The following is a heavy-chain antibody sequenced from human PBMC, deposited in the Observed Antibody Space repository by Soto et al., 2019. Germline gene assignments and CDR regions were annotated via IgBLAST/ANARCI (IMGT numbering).Heavy chain of an antibody. CDR2: VSANNGHT. D-gene: IGHD2-8*01. CDR1: GFTFSNYG. J-gene: IGHJ6*02. Sequence: GASVKVSCKASGFTFSNYGLNWVRQAPGQGLEWMGWVSANNGHTNYAQNLQGGVSMTTDTSTSTAYMELRGLTFDDTAVYYCARDIESVTAKHFFYYYAMDVWGQGTTVTVSS. V-gene: IGHV1-18*01. CDR3: ARDIESVTAKHFFYYYAMDV.